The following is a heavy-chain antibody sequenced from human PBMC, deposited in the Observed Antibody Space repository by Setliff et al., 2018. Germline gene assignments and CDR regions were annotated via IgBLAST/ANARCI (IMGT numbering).Heavy chain of an antibody. CDR3: VKEVGISHPGNWFDP. CDR1: GFSFSNYA. CDR2: FSSRNDYT. D-gene: IGHD2-2*01. J-gene: IGHJ5*02. Sequence: LRLSCEASGFSFSNYAMNWVRQAPGKGLEWVASFSSRNDYTYYTDSVKGRFTVFRDNSKATLYLQMSSLRVEDTATYYCVKEVGISHPGNWFDPWGQGTLVTVSS. V-gene: IGHV3-21*04.